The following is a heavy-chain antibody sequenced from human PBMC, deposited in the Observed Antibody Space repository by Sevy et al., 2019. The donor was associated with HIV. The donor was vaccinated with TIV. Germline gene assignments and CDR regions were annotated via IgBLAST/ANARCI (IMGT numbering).Heavy chain of an antibody. CDR1: GFTVSSNY. J-gene: IGHJ4*02. CDR3: ARGSGLYDFDF. V-gene: IGHV3-53*01. Sequence: GGSLRLSCAASGFTVSSNYMSWVRQAPGKGLEWLSVIFSSGNTQYADSVKGRFTISRDSSKNTLYFQMNNLGPEDTAVYYCARGSGLYDFDFWGRGTLVTVSS. CDR2: IFSSGNT. D-gene: IGHD3-3*01.